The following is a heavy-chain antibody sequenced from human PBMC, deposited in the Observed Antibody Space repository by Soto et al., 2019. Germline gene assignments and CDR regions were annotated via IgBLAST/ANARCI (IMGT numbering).Heavy chain of an antibody. CDR2: INNKAYGGTT. J-gene: IGHJ4*02. V-gene: IGHV3-15*07. D-gene: IGHD2-21*02. CDR1: GFIFGDAW. Sequence: EVQLVESGGGLVKPGGSLRVSCVASGFIFGDAWMNWVRQAPGKGLEWVGRINNKAYGGTTDYAAPVKGRFTISRDDSKNTLYLQMNSLKTEDTAVYYGTTDVPDDGGNSGVGYWGQGTLVTVSS. CDR3: TTDVPDDGGNSGVGY.